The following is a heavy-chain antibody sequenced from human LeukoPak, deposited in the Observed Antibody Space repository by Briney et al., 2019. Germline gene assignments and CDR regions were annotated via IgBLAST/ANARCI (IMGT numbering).Heavy chain of an antibody. CDR2: INTKGGT. Sequence: SETLSLTCTVSGVSMSAYQWSWVRQSPEKGLEWIGCINTKGGTSYNPSLKSRVTTSVDTSKSQFSLRLTSVTAADTAVYYCATSNDAKIAPFDHWGQGAPVTVSS. CDR1: GVSMSAYQ. V-gene: IGHV4-4*09. D-gene: IGHD2-21*01. J-gene: IGHJ4*02. CDR3: ATSNDAKIAPFDH.